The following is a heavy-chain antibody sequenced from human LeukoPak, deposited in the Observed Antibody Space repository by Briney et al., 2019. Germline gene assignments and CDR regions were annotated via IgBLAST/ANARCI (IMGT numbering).Heavy chain of an antibody. D-gene: IGHD3-22*01. CDR1: GASISSYY. CDR3: ARHRYYYDSSGYYYQP. Sequence: PSETLSLTCTVSGASISSYYWSWIRQPPGKGLEWVGYIYYSGSTNYNPSLKSRVTISVDTSKNQFSLRLSSVTAADTAVYYCARHRYYYDSSGYYYQPWGQGTLVTVSS. J-gene: IGHJ5*02. V-gene: IGHV4-59*01. CDR2: IYYSGST.